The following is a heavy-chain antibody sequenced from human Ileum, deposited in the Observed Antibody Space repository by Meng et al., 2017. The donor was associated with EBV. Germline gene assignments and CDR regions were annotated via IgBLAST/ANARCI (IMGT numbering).Heavy chain of an antibody. D-gene: IGHD3-16*02. Sequence: QVRLVQSGAGVKKPGSSVKVSCKTSGGNFRTHVINWVRQAPGQGLEWMGQIIPIFTKTDYAPRLQGRVTLTADESADTAYMELSSLSSEDTAVYYCTAAGTNHLYSGEVSSYWGQGTLVTVSS. J-gene: IGHJ4*02. CDR3: TAAGTNHLYSGEVSSY. V-gene: IGHV1-69*01. CDR1: GGNFRTHV. CDR2: IIPIFTKT.